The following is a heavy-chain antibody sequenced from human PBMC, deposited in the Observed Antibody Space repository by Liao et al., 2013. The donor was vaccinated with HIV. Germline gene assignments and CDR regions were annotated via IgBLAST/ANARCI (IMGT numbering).Heavy chain of an antibody. J-gene: IGHJ6*03. V-gene: IGHV4-59*01. CDR2: ISRSGST. Sequence: QVQLQESGPGLVKPSETLSLACIVSGDSISSDYWGWIRQPPGKGLEWIGYISRSGSTNNNPSLKRRVSISVDQSKNEFSLDLTSVTAADTAVYYCARLGQPSGSVYTGGYYYMDVWGKGTMVTVSS. D-gene: IGHD5/OR15-5a*01. CDR3: ARLGQPSGSVYTGGYYYMDV. CDR1: GDSISSDY.